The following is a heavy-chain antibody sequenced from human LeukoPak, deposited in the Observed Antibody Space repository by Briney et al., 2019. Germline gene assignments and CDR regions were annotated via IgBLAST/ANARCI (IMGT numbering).Heavy chain of an antibody. J-gene: IGHJ3*02. V-gene: IGHV3-53*01. CDR1: GFTVSSNY. CDR3: ARDGHYYDSSGYYRTYAFDI. CDR2: IYSGGST. D-gene: IGHD3-22*01. Sequence: GGSLRLSCAASGFTVSSNYMSWVRQAPGKGLEWVSVIYSGGSTYYADSVKGRFTISSDNSKNTLYLQMNSLRAEDTAVYYCARDGHYYDSSGYYRTYAFDIWGQGTMVTVSS.